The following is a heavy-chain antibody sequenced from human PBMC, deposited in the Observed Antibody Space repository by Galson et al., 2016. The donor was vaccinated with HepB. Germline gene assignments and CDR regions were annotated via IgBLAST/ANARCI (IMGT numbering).Heavy chain of an antibody. Sequence: SVKVSCKGFGYTFIKYYIHWVRQAPGQGLEWMGIIKPSDGSTSYAQKFQDRVNVTRDTSTNTVYMEMTSLTSEDTAIYYCARGRMTTVHFDPWGQGTLVTVSS. CDR1: GYTFIKYY. V-gene: IGHV1-46*01. CDR3: ARGRMTTVHFDP. CDR2: IKPSDGST. J-gene: IGHJ5*02. D-gene: IGHD4-17*01.